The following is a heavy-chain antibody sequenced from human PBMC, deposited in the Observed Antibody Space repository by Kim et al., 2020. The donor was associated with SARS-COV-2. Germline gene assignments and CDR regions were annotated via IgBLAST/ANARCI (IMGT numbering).Heavy chain of an antibody. CDR2: INHSGST. CDR1: GGSFSGYY. Sequence: SETLSLTCAVYGGSFSGYYWSWIRQPPGKGLEWIGEINHSGSTNYNPSLKSRVTISVDTSKNQFSLKLSSVTAADTAVYYCARTRSRWLQFWWFDPWGQG. V-gene: IGHV4-34*01. D-gene: IGHD5-12*01. J-gene: IGHJ5*02. CDR3: ARTRSRWLQFWWFDP.